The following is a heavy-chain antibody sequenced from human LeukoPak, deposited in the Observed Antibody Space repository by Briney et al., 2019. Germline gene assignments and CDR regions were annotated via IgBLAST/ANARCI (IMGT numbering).Heavy chain of an antibody. CDR2: IKRKTDGGTT. CDR1: GFTFSNAW. Sequence: GGSLRLSCAASGFTFSNAWMSWVRQAPGKGLEWVGRIKRKTDGGTTDYAAPVKGRFIISRDDSKNTLYLQMNSLKTEDTAVYYCTTGNVVPVADYWGQGTLVTVSS. D-gene: IGHD2-2*01. V-gene: IGHV3-15*01. J-gene: IGHJ4*02. CDR3: TTGNVVPVADY.